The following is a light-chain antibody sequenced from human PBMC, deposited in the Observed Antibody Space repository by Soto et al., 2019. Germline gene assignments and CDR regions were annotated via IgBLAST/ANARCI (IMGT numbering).Light chain of an antibody. Sequence: QSALTQPASVSGSPGQSITVSCSGTSSDIGGYNYVSWYQQHPGKAPKLMIYDVSNRPSGVSNRFSGSKSCNTASLTISGLQAEDEADYYCSSYTSSSTYVFVTGTKLTVL. CDR2: DVS. V-gene: IGLV2-14*01. CDR3: SSYTSSSTYV. J-gene: IGLJ1*01. CDR1: SSDIGGYNY.